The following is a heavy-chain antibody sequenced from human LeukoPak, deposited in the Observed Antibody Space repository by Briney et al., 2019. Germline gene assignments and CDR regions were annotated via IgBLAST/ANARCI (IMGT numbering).Heavy chain of an antibody. CDR1: GFSFSTYG. CDR3: AREDGYCSGGNCYSYFDS. D-gene: IGHD2-15*01. V-gene: IGHV3-30*03. J-gene: IGHJ4*02. CDR2: ISYNGDNK. Sequence: GGSLRLSCVASGFSFSTYGLHWVRQAPGKGLEWVAVISYNGDNKHYAESVKGRFTITRDNTRNSLFLQMYSLRAEDTAVYFCAREDGYCSGGNCYSYFDSWGQGTLVTVSS.